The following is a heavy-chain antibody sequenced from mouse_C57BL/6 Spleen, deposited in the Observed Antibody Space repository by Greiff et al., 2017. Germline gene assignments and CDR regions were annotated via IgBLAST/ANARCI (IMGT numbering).Heavy chain of an antibody. CDR3: ARSSDYDGNYYAMGY. D-gene: IGHD2-4*01. Sequence: VQLQQPGTELVKPGASVKLSCKASGYTFTSYWMHWVKQRPGQGLEWIGNINPSNGGTNYNEKFKSKATLTVDKSSSTAYMQLSSLTSEDSAVSYCARSSDYDGNYYAMGYWGQGTSVTVSS. CDR2: INPSNGGT. J-gene: IGHJ4*01. V-gene: IGHV1-53*01. CDR1: GYTFTSYW.